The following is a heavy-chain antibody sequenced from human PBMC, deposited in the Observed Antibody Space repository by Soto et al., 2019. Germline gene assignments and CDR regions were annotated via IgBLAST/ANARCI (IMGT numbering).Heavy chain of an antibody. J-gene: IGHJ5*02. CDR1: GGSISSGDYY. Sequence: PSETLSLTCTVSGGSISSGDYYCSWIRHPPGKGLEWIGYIYYSVSTYYNPSLKSRVTISVHTSKNQFSLKMSSVTAADTAVYYCARGGTMVRGVIPSWWFDPWGQGTMVTLSS. D-gene: IGHD3-10*01. CDR2: IYYSVST. CDR3: ARGGTMVRGVIPSWWFDP. V-gene: IGHV4-30-4*01.